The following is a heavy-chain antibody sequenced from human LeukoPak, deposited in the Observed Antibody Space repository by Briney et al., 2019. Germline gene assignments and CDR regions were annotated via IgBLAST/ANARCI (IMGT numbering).Heavy chain of an antibody. CDR2: ISTAGDT. CDR1: GFTFTNYD. D-gene: IGHD5-12*01. Sequence: GGSLRLSCAASGFTFTNYDMHWVRQGKGKGLEWVSGISTAGDTYYSGSVKGRFTISRDNSKNTLYLQMNSLRAEDTAVYYCAKENTVATITSIDYWGQGTLVTVSS. J-gene: IGHJ4*02. CDR3: AKENTVATITSIDY. V-gene: IGHV3-13*01.